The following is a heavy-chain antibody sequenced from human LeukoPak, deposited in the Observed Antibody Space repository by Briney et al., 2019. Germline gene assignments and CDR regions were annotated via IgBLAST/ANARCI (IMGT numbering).Heavy chain of an antibody. D-gene: IGHD4-4*01. J-gene: IGHJ3*01. V-gene: IGHV3-33*06. Sequence: PGGSLRLSCAASGFTFSSYGMHWVRQAPGKGLEWVAVIWYDGSNKYYADSVKGRFTISRDNSKNTLYLQMNSLRAEDTAVYYCAKVFVTALTTSAFDVWGQGTMVTVSS. CDR3: AKVFVTALTTSAFDV. CDR1: GFTFSSYG. CDR2: IWYDGSNK.